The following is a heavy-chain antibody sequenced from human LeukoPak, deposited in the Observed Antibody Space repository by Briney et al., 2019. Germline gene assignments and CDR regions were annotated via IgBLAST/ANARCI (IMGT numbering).Heavy chain of an antibody. CDR2: IIDNGDRT. CDR1: GVTFSRFA. CDR3: SKGITLVQGFTDFDY. Sequence: GGSLRLSCAASGVTFSRFAMNWVRQAPGKGLEWVATIIDNGDRTYYADSVRGRFTLSRDNSNNTLSLQMNSLRAEDTATYYCSKGITLVQGFTDFDYWGQGTLVTVSS. D-gene: IGHD3-10*01. J-gene: IGHJ4*02. V-gene: IGHV3-23*01.